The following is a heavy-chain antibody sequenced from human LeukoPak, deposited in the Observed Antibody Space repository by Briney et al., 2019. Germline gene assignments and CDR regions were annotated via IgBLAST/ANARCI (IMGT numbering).Heavy chain of an antibody. V-gene: IGHV3-23*01. CDR3: AKRAVGLTFGY. CDR1: GLTFSTYA. Sequence: GGSLRLSCAASGLTFSTYAMSWVRQAPGKGLEWVSMISSSGVSTYYAGSVEGQFTISRDNSKNTLYLQMNSLRVEDTAVYYCAKRAVGLTFGYWGQGTPVTVSS. J-gene: IGHJ4*02. CDR2: ISSSGVST. D-gene: IGHD1-26*01.